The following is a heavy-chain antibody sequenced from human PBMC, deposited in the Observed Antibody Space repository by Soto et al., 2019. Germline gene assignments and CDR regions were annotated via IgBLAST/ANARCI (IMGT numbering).Heavy chain of an antibody. CDR1: GFIFSAYP. D-gene: IGHD4-17*01. V-gene: IGHV3-64*01. J-gene: IGHJ4*02. CDR2: IRTNGGST. CDR3: ARCDDYVPFDY. Sequence: EVQLVESGGGLVQPGGSLRLSCAASGFIFSAYPMHWVRQAPGKGLEYVSAIRTNGGSTYYANSVKGRFTISRDNSKNTLYRQMGSLRDGDMAIYYCARCDDYVPFDYWGQGTVVTVSS.